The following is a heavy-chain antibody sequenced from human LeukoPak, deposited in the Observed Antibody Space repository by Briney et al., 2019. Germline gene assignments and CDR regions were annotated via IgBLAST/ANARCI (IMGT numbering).Heavy chain of an antibody. J-gene: IGHJ5*02. D-gene: IGHD6-19*01. V-gene: IGHV4-34*01. CDR3: ATKTIAVAGLGWFDP. Sequence: SETLPLTCAVYGGSFSGYYWSWIRQPPGKGLEWIGEINHSGSTNYNPSLKSRVTISVDTSKNQFSLKLSSVTAADTAVYYCATKTIAVAGLGWFDPWGQGTLVTVSS. CDR1: GGSFSGYY. CDR2: INHSGST.